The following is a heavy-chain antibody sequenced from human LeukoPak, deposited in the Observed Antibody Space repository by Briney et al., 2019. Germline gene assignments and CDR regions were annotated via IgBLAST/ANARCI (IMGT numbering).Heavy chain of an antibody. CDR2: IYAAGSI. Sequence: GGSLRLSCAASGFTVSGTYMSWVRQAPEKGLEWVSVIYAAGSIYYADSVKGRFTISRDNSKNTLYLQMNSLRAEDTAVYYCARGQWEGTFDSWGQGTLVTVSS. J-gene: IGHJ4*02. CDR1: GFTVSGTY. D-gene: IGHD1-26*01. V-gene: IGHV3-66*01. CDR3: ARGQWEGTFDS.